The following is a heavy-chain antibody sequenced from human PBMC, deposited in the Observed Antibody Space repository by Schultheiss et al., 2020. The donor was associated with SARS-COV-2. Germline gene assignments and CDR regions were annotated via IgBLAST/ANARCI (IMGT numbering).Heavy chain of an antibody. CDR3: TTEIGDGYKKAVY. CDR2: IKSKTDGGTT. J-gene: IGHJ4*02. Sequence: GGSLRLSCAASGFTFSSYWMSWVRQAPGKGLEWVGRIKSKTDGGTTDYAAPVKGRFTISRDDSKNTLYLQMNSLKTEDTAVYYCTTEIGDGYKKAVYWGQGTLVTVSS. D-gene: IGHD5-24*01. CDR1: GFTFSSYW. V-gene: IGHV3-15*01.